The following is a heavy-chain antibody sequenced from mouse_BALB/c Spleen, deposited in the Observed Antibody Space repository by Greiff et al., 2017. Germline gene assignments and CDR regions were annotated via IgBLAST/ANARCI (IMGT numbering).Heavy chain of an antibody. CDR1: GFTFTDYY. J-gene: IGHJ3*01. CDR3: ARDDGNYFAWFAY. Sequence: EVKVVESGGGLVQPGGSLRLSCATSGFTFTDYYMSWVRQPPGKALEWLGFIRNKANGYTTEYSASVKGRFTISRDNSQSILYLQMNTLRAEDSATYYCARDDGNYFAWFAYWGQGTLVTVSA. CDR2: IRNKANGYTT. V-gene: IGHV7-3*02. D-gene: IGHD2-1*01.